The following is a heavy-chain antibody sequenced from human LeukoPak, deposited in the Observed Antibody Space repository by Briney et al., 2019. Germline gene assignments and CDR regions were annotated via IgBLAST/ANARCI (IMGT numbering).Heavy chain of an antibody. Sequence: GASVKVSCKASGYTFTGYYMHWVRQAPGQGLEWMGWINPNSGGTNYAQKFQGRVTMTRDTSISTAYMELSRLRSDDTAVYYCARMRYCSGGSCYPSLDYYYYMDVWGKGTTVTVSS. CDR2: INPNSGGT. CDR1: GYTFTGYY. D-gene: IGHD2-15*01. CDR3: ARMRYCSGGSCYPSLDYYYYMDV. V-gene: IGHV1-2*02. J-gene: IGHJ6*03.